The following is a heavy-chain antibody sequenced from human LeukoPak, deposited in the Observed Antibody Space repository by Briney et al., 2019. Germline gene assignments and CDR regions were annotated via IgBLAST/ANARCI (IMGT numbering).Heavy chain of an antibody. V-gene: IGHV3-23*01. CDR2: ITGSGGNT. D-gene: IGHD7-27*01. CDR3: AKPLGDAFDI. J-gene: IGHJ3*02. CDR1: GFIFSSYS. Sequence: GGSLRLSCAASGFIFSSYSMSWVRQAPGKGLEWVSVITGSGGNTYYADSVKGRFTISKDNSKNTVYLQMSSLRVDDTAVYYCAKPLGDAFDIWGQGTMVTVSS.